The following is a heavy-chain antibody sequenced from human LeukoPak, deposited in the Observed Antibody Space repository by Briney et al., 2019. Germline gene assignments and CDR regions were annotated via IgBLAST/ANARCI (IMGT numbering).Heavy chain of an antibody. CDR1: GFTFSTST. Sequence: GGSLRLSCAASGFTFSTSTMNWVRQAPGKGLEWVSSISSSNDYVYYADSVKGRFTISRDNAKNSLYLQMNSLGAEDTAVYYCVRIPNSAGFPNWFDPWGQGTLVTVSS. CDR3: VRIPNSAGFPNWFDP. CDR2: ISSSNDYV. D-gene: IGHD6-19*01. J-gene: IGHJ5*02. V-gene: IGHV3-21*01.